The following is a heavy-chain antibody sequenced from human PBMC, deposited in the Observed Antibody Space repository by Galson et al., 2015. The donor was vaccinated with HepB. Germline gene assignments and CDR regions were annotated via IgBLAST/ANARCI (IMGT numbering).Heavy chain of an antibody. D-gene: IGHD3-9*01. J-gene: IGHJ3*01. CDR2: ISRIGGAT. V-gene: IGHV3-64D*06. CDR3: VKEDSLTGYSVGSFHL. Sequence: SLRLSCAGSGLRFHTYALNWVRQAPGKGLEFGSGISRIGGATKVADSVRDRFNISRDNTKNTMYLQMNSLRTEDTAVYYCVKEDSLTGYSVGSFHLWGRGTMVTVSS. CDR1: GLRFHTYA.